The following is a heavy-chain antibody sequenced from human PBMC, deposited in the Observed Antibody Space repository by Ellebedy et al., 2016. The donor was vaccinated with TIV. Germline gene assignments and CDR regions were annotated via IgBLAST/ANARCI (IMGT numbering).Heavy chain of an antibody. J-gene: IGHJ6*02. CDR1: GFTFDDYA. Sequence: SLKISCAASGFTFDDYAMHWVRQAPGKGLEWVSSISWNSGNIDYADSVKGRFSISRDNAKNSLFLQMNSLRVEDTALYYCAKDLSSGTYYYYAMDVWGQGTTVTVS. CDR2: ISWNSGNI. V-gene: IGHV3-9*01. CDR3: AKDLSSGTYYYYAMDV. D-gene: IGHD3-10*01.